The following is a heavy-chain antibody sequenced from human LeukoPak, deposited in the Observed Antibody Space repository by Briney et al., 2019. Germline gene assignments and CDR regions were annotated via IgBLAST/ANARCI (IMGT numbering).Heavy chain of an antibody. Sequence: GGSLRLPCAASGFTFGSYDMYWVRQAPGKGLEWASGISGSGGSTFYADSVKGRFTISRDNSENTVYLQMNSLRADDTAVYYCAKTTAGYSSGRYPGWPVDYWGQGTLVTVSS. D-gene: IGHD6-19*01. V-gene: IGHV3-23*01. CDR3: AKTTAGYSSGRYPGWPVDY. J-gene: IGHJ4*02. CDR1: GFTFGSYD. CDR2: ISGSGGST.